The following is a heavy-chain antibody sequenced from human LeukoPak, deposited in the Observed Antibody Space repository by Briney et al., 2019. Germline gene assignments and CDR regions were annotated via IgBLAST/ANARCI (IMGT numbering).Heavy chain of an antibody. J-gene: IGHJ4*02. V-gene: IGHV4-4*07. Sequence: SETLSLTCTVSGGSISSYYWSWLRQPAGKGLEWIGRIYTSGSTNYNPSLKSRVTMSVDTSKNQFSLTLSSVTAADTAVYYCAREEPLHILDYWGQGTLVTVSS. CDR3: AREEPLHILDY. D-gene: IGHD2-21*01. CDR2: IYTSGST. CDR1: GGSISSYY.